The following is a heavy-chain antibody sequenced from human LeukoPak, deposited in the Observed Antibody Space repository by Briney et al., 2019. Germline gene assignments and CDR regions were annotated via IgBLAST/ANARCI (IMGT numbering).Heavy chain of an antibody. CDR1: GFTFSSYA. V-gene: IGHV3-23*01. J-gene: IGHJ4*02. D-gene: IGHD5-18*01. CDR3: AKDTTWIQLYFDD. Sequence: GGSLRLSCAASGFTFSSYAMSWVRQAPGKGLEWVSVTSGGGNTYYADSVKGRFTISRDNSKNTLYLQMNSLRADDTAVYYCAKDTTWIQLYFDDWGQGTLVTVSS. CDR2: TSGGGNT.